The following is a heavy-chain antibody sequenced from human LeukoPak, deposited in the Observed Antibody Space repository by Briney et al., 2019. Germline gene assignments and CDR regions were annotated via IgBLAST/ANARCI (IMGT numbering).Heavy chain of an antibody. CDR2: ISAYNGNT. V-gene: IGHV1-18*01. D-gene: IGHD2-15*01. J-gene: IGHJ6*02. CDR3: ARKGGGVVAATPFPYYYYGMDV. CDR1: GYTFTSYG. Sequence: ASVKVSCKASGYTFTSYGISWVRQAPGQGLEWMGWISAYNGNTNYAQKLQGRVTMTTDTSTSTAYMELRSLRPDDTAVYYCARKGGGVVAATPFPYYYYGMDVWGQGTTVTVSS.